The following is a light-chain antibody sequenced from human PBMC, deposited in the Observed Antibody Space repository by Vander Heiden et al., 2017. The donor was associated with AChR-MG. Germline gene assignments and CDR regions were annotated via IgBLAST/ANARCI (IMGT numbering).Light chain of an antibody. CDR2: LAS. CDR1: DSLMHSNGYNF. Sequence: DIMLTQSPLSHNVTPGKQAAISCRCNDSLMHSNGYNFWTWYLQKPGQSPQLLIYLASNRADGVPDRFSGSASGTDFTLKISRVEAEDVGVYYCMQILQTPVTFGQGTRLEIK. CDR3: MQILQTPVT. V-gene: IGKV2-28*01. J-gene: IGKJ5*01.